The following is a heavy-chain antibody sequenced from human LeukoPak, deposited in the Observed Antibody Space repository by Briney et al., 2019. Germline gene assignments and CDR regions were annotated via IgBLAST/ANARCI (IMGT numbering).Heavy chain of an antibody. J-gene: IGHJ4*02. V-gene: IGHV3-23*01. Sequence: GGSLRLSCAASGFTFSTYAMSWVRQAPGKGLEWVSAISGSGGSSTYYADSVKGRFTISRDNSKNTLYLQMNSPRAEDTAIYYCANSAAVGTFYWGQGTLVTVSS. D-gene: IGHD6-13*01. CDR3: ANSAAVGTFY. CDR1: GFTFSTYA. CDR2: ISGSGGSST.